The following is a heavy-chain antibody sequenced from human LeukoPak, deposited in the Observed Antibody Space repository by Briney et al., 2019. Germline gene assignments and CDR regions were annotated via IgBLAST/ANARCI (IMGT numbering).Heavy chain of an antibody. CDR2: ISYDGSNK. CDR3: AKDEFPDGDYSERLHNWFDP. D-gene: IGHD4-17*01. CDR1: GFTFSSFA. Sequence: GRSLRLSCAASGFTFSSFAMHWVRQAPGKGLEWVAVISYDGSNKYYADSVKGRFTISRENSKNKLYLQMNSLRAADTAVYYCAKDEFPDGDYSERLHNWFDPWGQGTLVTVSP. J-gene: IGHJ5*02. V-gene: IGHV3-30*04.